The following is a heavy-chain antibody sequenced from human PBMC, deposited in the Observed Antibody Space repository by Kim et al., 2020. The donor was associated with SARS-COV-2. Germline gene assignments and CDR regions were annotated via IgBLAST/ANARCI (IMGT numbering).Heavy chain of an antibody. D-gene: IGHD2-21*01. Sequence: GGSLRLSCAASGFTFSDFYMGWIRQAPGKGLEWVSYISDSGGSIYYSDSVQGRFTISRDNSRNSLYLQMNSLRAEDTAVYYCWASAVIASDYWGQGTLVT. CDR2: ISDSGGSI. V-gene: IGHV3-11*01. CDR3: WASAVIASDY. CDR1: GFTFSDFY. J-gene: IGHJ4*02.